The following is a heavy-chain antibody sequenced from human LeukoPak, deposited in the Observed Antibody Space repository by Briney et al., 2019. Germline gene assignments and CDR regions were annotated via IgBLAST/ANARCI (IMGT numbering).Heavy chain of an antibody. J-gene: IGHJ4*02. Sequence: SVKVSCKASGGIFRNYAISWVRQAPGQGLEWMGGIIPIFGTANYGQKFQGRVTITADEPTSTAYIELSSLRSEDTAVYYCARGWDSSGQIPFFYWGQGTLVTVSS. CDR3: ARGWDSSGQIPFFY. CDR2: IIPIFGTA. V-gene: IGHV1-69*13. CDR1: GGIFRNYA. D-gene: IGHD3-22*01.